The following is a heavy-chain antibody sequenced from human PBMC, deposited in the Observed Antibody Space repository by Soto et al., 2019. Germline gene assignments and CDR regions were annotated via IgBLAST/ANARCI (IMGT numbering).Heavy chain of an antibody. Sequence: GESLKISCQVSGYTFTIYWIGWVRQMPGKGLEWMGIIYPSDSDTRYSPSFQGQVTISADQSINTAYLQWDSLKASDTAIYYCAKPANTVADHFDLWGQGTPVTVSS. J-gene: IGHJ4*02. CDR1: GYTFTIYW. D-gene: IGHD4-17*01. CDR2: IYPSDSDT. CDR3: AKPANTVADHFDL. V-gene: IGHV5-51*01.